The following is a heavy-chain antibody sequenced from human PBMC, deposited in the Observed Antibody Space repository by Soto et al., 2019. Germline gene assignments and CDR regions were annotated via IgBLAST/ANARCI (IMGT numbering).Heavy chain of an antibody. D-gene: IGHD2-2*01. CDR1: GFTFSSYG. CDR3: ARDECWGSNTSGQEFDY. J-gene: IGHJ4*02. Sequence: QVQLVESGGGVVQPGRSLRLSCAASGFTFSSYGMHWVRQAPGKGLEWVAVIWYDGSNKYYADSVKGRFTISRDNSKNTLHLQMNSPRAQDTAVYYCARDECWGSNTSGQEFDYWGQGTLVTVSS. V-gene: IGHV3-33*01. CDR2: IWYDGSNK.